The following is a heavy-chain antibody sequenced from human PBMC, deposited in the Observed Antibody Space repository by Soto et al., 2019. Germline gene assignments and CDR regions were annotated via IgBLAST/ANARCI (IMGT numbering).Heavy chain of an antibody. CDR1: GFTFSYYS. CDR2: ISSSSTHI. V-gene: IGHV3-21*02. Sequence: EVQLVESGGGLLKPGGSLRLSCAASGFTFSYYSMIWVRQAPGKGLEWVSCISSSSTHIYYADSVKGRFTISRDNAKNSLYLQMNSLRAEDTAVYYCVRDQDAFDIWGQGTMVTVSS. CDR3: VRDQDAFDI. J-gene: IGHJ3*02.